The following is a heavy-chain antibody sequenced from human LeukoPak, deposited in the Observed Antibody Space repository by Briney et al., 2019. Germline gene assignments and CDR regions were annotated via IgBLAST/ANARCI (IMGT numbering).Heavy chain of an antibody. Sequence: GGSLRLSCAASGFTVSSNYMSWVRQAPGKGLEWVSVIYSGGSTYYADSVKGRFTISRDNSKNTLYLQMNSLRAEDTAVYYCAREAVTMVRGVGGYYFDYWGQGTLVTVSS. D-gene: IGHD3-10*01. V-gene: IGHV3-53*01. CDR1: GFTVSSNY. CDR2: IYSGGST. CDR3: AREAVTMVRGVGGYYFDY. J-gene: IGHJ4*02.